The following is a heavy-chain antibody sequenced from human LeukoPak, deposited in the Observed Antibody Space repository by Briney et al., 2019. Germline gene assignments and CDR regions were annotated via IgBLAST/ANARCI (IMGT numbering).Heavy chain of an antibody. J-gene: IGHJ4*02. CDR1: GGSISSYY. CDR3: ARGGHDYGDYVL. Sequence: KPSETLSLTCTVSGGSISSYYWSWIRQPPGKGLEWIGYIYYSGGTNYNPSLKSRVTISVDTSKNQFSLKLSSMTAADTAVYYCARGGHDYGDYVLWGQGTLVTVSS. V-gene: IGHV4-59*01. CDR2: IYYSGGT. D-gene: IGHD4-17*01.